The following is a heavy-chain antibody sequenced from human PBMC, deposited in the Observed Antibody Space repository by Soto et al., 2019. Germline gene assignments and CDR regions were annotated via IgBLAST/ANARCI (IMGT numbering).Heavy chain of an antibody. V-gene: IGHV4-31*03. J-gene: IGHJ5*01. CDR1: ADSISGGYY. D-gene: IGHD2-21*01. Sequence: PSETLSLTCIVSADSISGGYYWSWGRQFPGKGLEWIGYISYSGSSYYNPSLKGRVSMSAVSSGHSFSLKLTSVTAADTAVYSCARDVDCSSRRCYSDICFDSWGHGIQVTV. CDR3: ARDVDCSSRRCYSDICFDS. CDR2: ISYSGSS.